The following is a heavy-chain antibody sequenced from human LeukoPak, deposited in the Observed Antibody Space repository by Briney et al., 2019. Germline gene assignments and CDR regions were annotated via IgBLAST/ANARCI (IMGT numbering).Heavy chain of an antibody. J-gene: IGHJ3*02. CDR1: GGSISSSSYY. CDR2: IYYSGST. CDR3: ARQRYYDSSGYYPVGAFDI. D-gene: IGHD3-22*01. V-gene: IGHV4-39*01. Sequence: SETLSLTCTVSGGSISSSSYYWGWIRQPPGKGLEWIGSIYYSGSTYYNPSLKSRTTISVDTSKNQFSLKLSSVTAADTAVYYCARQRYYDSSGYYPVGAFDIWGQGTMVTVSS.